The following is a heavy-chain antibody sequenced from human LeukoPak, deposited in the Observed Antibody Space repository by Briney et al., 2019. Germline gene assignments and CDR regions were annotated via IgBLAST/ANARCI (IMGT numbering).Heavy chain of an antibody. D-gene: IGHD6-13*01. CDR3: AKVRIAAAGTNDY. J-gene: IGHJ4*02. CDR1: GFTFSSYA. V-gene: IGHV3-23*01. Sequence: GGSLRLSCAASGFTFSSYAMSWVRQAPGKGLEWVSAISGSGGSTYCADSVKGRFTISRDNSKNMLYLQMNSLRAEDTAVYYCAKVRIAAAGTNDYWGQGTLVTVSS. CDR2: ISGSGGST.